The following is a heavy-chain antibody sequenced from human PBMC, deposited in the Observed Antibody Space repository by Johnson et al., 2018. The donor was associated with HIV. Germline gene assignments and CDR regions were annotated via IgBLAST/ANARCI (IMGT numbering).Heavy chain of an antibody. CDR3: ARLRQEANCGGDCHWAI. V-gene: IGHV3-30*14. J-gene: IGHJ3*02. CDR1: GFTFSIYA. D-gene: IGHD2-21*02. CDR2: ISYDGSNK. Sequence: QVQLVESGGGVVQPGRSLRLSCAASGFTFSIYAMHWVRQAPGKGLEWVAVISYDGSNKYYADSVKGRFTISRDNSKNTLYLQMNRLSADDTAIYYCARLRQEANCGGDCHWAIWGQGTMVTVSS.